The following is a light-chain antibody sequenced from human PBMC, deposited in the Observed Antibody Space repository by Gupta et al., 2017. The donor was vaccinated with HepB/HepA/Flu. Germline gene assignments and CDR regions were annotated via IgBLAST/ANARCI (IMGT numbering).Light chain of an antibody. V-gene: IGLV4-60*03. Sequence: QPVLTQSSSASASLGSSVKLTCTLSSGHSRYIIAWHQQQPGKATRHLMKLEGSGSFNKGSGGPEPFSGSRSRADRYLTISNPQSEDEADYYFETWDSNNPIFGGGTKPTVL. CDR3: ETWDSNNPI. J-gene: IGLJ2*01. CDR1: SGHSRYI. CDR2: LEGSGSF.